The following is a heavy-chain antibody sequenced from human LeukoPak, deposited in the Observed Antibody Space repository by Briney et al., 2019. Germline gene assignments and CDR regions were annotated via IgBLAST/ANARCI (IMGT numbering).Heavy chain of an antibody. J-gene: IGHJ6*04. CDR3: ATHYGSGSYSGRGYYGMDV. V-gene: IGHV1-2*04. Sequence: ASVKVSCKASGYTFTGYYMHWVRQAPGQGLEWMGWINPNSGGTNYAQKFQGWVTMTRDTSTSTAYMELSRLRSDDTAVYYCATHYGSGSYSGRGYYGMDVWGKGTTVTVSS. CDR1: GYTFTGYY. D-gene: IGHD3-10*01. CDR2: INPNSGGT.